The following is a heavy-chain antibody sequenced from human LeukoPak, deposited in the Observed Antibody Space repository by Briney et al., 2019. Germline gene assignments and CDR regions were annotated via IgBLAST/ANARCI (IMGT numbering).Heavy chain of an antibody. CDR1: GFTFSSYS. Sequence: GGSLRLSCAASGFTFSSYSMNWVRQAPGKGLEWVSYISSSSSTIYYADSVKGRFTISRDNSKNTLYLQMNSLRAEDTAVYYCAKRGYCSGGSCYIRGYYMDVWGKGTTVTISS. J-gene: IGHJ6*03. V-gene: IGHV3-48*01. CDR2: ISSSSSTI. CDR3: AKRGYCSGGSCYIRGYYMDV. D-gene: IGHD2-15*01.